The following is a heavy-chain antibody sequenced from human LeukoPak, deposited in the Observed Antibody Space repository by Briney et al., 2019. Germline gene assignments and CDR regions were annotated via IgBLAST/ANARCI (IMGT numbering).Heavy chain of an antibody. CDR2: IIPILGIA. V-gene: IGHV1-69*04. CDR3: ARVPDIVGGRESYYYYGMDV. D-gene: IGHD2-15*01. CDR1: GGTFCSYA. J-gene: IGHJ6*02. Sequence: GASEKVSGNASGGTFCSYAISWVRQAPGQGLEWMGRIIPILGIANYAQKFQGRVTITADKSTSTAYMELSSLRSEDTAVYYCARVPDIVGGRESYYYYGMDVWGQGTTVTVSS.